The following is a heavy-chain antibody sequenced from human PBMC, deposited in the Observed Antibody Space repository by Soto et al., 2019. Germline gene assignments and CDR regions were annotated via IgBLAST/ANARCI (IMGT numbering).Heavy chain of an antibody. CDR2: ISWNSGSI. D-gene: IGHD5-12*01. J-gene: IGHJ4*02. V-gene: IGHV3-9*01. Sequence: GGSLRLSCAASGFTFDDYAMHWVRQAPGKGLEWVSGISWNSGSIGYADSVKGRFTISRDNAKNSLYLQMNSLRAEDTALYYCAKDGYPRGLRLYYFDYWGQGTLVTVSS. CDR3: AKDGYPRGLRLYYFDY. CDR1: GFTFDDYA.